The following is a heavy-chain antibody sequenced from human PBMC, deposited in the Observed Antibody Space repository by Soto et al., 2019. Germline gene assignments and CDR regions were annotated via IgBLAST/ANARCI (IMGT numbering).Heavy chain of an antibody. D-gene: IGHD3-16*02. Sequence: SPTRSLTCVISGDSVSSNSAAWNWIRQSPSRGLEWLGRTYYRSQWYNDYAPSVNSRITINPDTSKNHFSLRLNSVTPEDTAVYYCARERGVLSEAFAIWGRGTMVTVSS. V-gene: IGHV6-1*01. CDR1: GDSVSSNSAA. CDR2: TYYRSQWYN. J-gene: IGHJ3*02. CDR3: ARERGVLSEAFAI.